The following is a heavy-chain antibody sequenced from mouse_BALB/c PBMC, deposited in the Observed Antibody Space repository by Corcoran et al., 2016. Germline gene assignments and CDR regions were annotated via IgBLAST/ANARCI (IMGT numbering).Heavy chain of an antibody. V-gene: IGHV9-3-1*01. CDR2: INTYTGEP. CDR3: ARRAGPYYFDY. D-gene: IGHD3-1*01. CDR1: GYTFTNYG. Sequence: QIQLVQSGPELKKPGETVKISCKASGYTFTNYGMNWVKQAPGKGLKWMGWINTYTGEPTYADDFKGRFAFSLETSASTAYLQINNLTNEDTATYFCARRAGPYYFDYWGQGTTLTVSS. J-gene: IGHJ2*01.